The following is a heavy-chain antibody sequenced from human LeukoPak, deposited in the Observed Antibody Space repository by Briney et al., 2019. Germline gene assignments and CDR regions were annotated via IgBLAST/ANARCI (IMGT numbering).Heavy chain of an antibody. Sequence: SQTLSLTCTVSGGSISSGDYYWSWLRQPPGKGLEWIGYICYSGSTYFNPSLKSRVTISVETSKNQFSLKLSSVTAADTAVYYCARVPVYSGTYFDYWGQGTLVTVSS. V-gene: IGHV4-30-4*01. CDR3: ARVPVYSGTYFDY. J-gene: IGHJ4*02. D-gene: IGHD1-26*01. CDR2: ICYSGST. CDR1: GGSISSGDYY.